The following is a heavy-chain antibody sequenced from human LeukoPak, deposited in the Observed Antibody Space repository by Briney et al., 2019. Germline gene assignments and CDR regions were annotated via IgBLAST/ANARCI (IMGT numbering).Heavy chain of an antibody. J-gene: IGHJ4*02. D-gene: IGHD3-3*01. CDR2: ISYDGSNK. V-gene: IGHV3-30-3*01. CDR3: APWPRSVLEWLPQ. CDR1: GFTFSSYA. Sequence: PGGSLRLSCAASGFTFSSYAMHWVRQAPGKGLEWVAVISYDGSNKYYADSVKGRFTISRDNSKNTLYLQMNSLRAEDTAVYYCAPWPRSVLEWLPQGGQGTLVTVSS.